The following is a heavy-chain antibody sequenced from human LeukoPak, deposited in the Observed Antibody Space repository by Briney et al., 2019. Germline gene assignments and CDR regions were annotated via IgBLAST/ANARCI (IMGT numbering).Heavy chain of an antibody. V-gene: IGHV3-21*01. Sequence: GGSLRLSCAASGFTFRSYSMNWVRQAPGKGLEWVASISTGSSYIYYADSVKGRFTISRDNAKNSLYLQMNSLRAEDTAVYYCARVSGVVPAATLDFWGQGALVTVSS. D-gene: IGHD2-2*01. CDR2: ISTGSSYI. CDR3: ARVSGVVPAATLDF. CDR1: GFTFRSYS. J-gene: IGHJ4*02.